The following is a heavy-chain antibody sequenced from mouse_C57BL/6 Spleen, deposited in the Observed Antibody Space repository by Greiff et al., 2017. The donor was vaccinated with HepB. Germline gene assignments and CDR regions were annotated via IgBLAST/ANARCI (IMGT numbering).Heavy chain of an antibody. CDR3: ASGYYGNYDY. CDR1: GYTFTSYW. V-gene: IGHV1-69*01. D-gene: IGHD2-1*01. CDR2: IDPSDSYT. J-gene: IGHJ2*01. Sequence: QVQLKQPGAELVMPGASVKLSCKASGYTFTSYWMHWVKQRPGQGLEWIGEIDPSDSYTNYNQKFKGKSTLTVDKSSSTAYMQLSSLTSEDSAVYYGASGYYGNYDYWGQGTTLTVSS.